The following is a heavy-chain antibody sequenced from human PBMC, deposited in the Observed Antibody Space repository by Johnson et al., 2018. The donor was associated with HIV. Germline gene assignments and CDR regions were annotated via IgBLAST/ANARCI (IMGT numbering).Heavy chain of an antibody. D-gene: IGHD6-13*01. J-gene: IGHJ3*02. Sequence: VQLVESGGGVVQPGRSLRLSCAASGFTFSSYAMHWVRQAPGKGLEWVAVISYDGSNKYYADSVKGRLTISRDNSKNTLYLQMNSLRAEDTAVYYCARAGMGAPQDAFDIGGQGTMVTVSS. CDR1: GFTFSSYA. CDR3: ARAGMGAPQDAFDI. V-gene: IGHV3-30-3*01. CDR2: ISYDGSNK.